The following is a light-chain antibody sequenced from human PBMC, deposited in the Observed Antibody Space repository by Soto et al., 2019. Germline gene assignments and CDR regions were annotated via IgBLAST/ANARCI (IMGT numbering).Light chain of an antibody. J-gene: IGKJ1*01. CDR1: QSVSSIF. V-gene: IGKV3-20*01. Sequence: EIVLTQSPGTLSLSPGERATLSCRASQSVSSIFLAWYQQKPGQTPRLLVYGASSRATGIPDRFSGSGSGTDFTLTISRLESEDFAVYYCQHYGGSSWTFGQGTKVDIK. CDR2: GAS. CDR3: QHYGGSSWT.